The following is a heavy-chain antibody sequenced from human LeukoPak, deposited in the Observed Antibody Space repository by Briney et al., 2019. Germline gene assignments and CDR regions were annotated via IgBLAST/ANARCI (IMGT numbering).Heavy chain of an antibody. V-gene: IGHV4-59*01. J-gene: IGHJ4*02. D-gene: IGHD6-13*01. CDR2: FYHSGST. Sequence: SETLSLTCSVSGGFNTHYYWSWIRQPPGKGLEWIGYFYHSGSTNYNPSLKSRVTISVDTSKNHFSLKLSSVTAADTAVYYCARQAYSSWYYFDYWGQGTLVTVSS. CDR3: ARQAYSSWYYFDY. CDR1: GGFNTHYY.